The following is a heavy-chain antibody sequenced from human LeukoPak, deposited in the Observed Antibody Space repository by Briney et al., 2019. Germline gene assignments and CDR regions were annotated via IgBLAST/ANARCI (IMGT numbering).Heavy chain of an antibody. V-gene: IGHV3-48*04. CDR3: ARDYYDSSGYYKGAY. J-gene: IGHJ4*02. CDR1: GFTFSSYS. Sequence: PGGSLRLSCAASGFTFSSYSMNWVRQAPGKGLEWVSYISSSSSTIYYADSVKGRFTISRDNAKNSLYLQMNSLRAEDTAVYYCARDYYDSSGYYKGAYWGQGTLVTVSS. CDR2: ISSSSSTI. D-gene: IGHD3-22*01.